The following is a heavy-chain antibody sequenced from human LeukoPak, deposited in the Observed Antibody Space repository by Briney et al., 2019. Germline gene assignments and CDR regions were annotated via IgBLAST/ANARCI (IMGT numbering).Heavy chain of an antibody. CDR2: IYYSGST. CDR3: ARDRALGSSGPYHDAFDI. D-gene: IGHD6-19*01. V-gene: IGHV4-39*07. Sequence: PSETLSLTCTVSGGSISSSSYYWGWIRQPPGKGLEWIGSIYYSGSTYYNPSLKSRVTISVDTSKNQFSLKLSSVTAADTAVYYCARDRALGSSGPYHDAFDIWGQGTMVTVSS. CDR1: GGSISSSSYY. J-gene: IGHJ3*02.